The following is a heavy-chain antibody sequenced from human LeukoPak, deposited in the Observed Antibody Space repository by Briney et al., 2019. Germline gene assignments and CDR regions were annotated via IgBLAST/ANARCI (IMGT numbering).Heavy chain of an antibody. Sequence: SETLSLTCTVSGGSISSYYWSWIRQPPGKELEWIVDISYSGNTKYNPTLKSRATISADTSKNQFSLILTFVTAADTAVYYCAREARGSNGYYYNFWGQGTLVTVSS. CDR2: ISYSGNT. D-gene: IGHD3-22*01. V-gene: IGHV4-59*01. CDR3: AREARGSNGYYYNF. J-gene: IGHJ4*02. CDR1: GGSISSYY.